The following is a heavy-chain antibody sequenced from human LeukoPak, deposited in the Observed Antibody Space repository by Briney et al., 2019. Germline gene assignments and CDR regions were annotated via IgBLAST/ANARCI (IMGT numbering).Heavy chain of an antibody. CDR2: ISGSGGST. V-gene: IGHV3-23*01. J-gene: IGHJ4*02. CDR1: GFTFSSYA. Sequence: GGSLRLSCAASGFTFSSYAMSWVRQAPGKGLEWVSAISGSGGSTYYADSVKGRFTISRDNSKNTLYLQMNSLRAEDTAVYYCARVNGNSGYDIGYFDYWGQGTLVTVSS. CDR3: ARVNGNSGYDIGYFDY. D-gene: IGHD5-12*01.